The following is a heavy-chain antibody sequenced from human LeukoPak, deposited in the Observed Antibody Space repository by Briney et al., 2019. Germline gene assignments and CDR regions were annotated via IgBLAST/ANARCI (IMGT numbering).Heavy chain of an antibody. Sequence: GESLKISCKGSGYSFTSYWIGWVRQMPGRGLEWMGIIYPGDSDTRYSPSFQGQVTISADKSISTAYLQWSSLKASDTAMYYCARSPRDDYGRFDYWGQGTLVTVSS. J-gene: IGHJ4*02. D-gene: IGHD3-16*01. CDR1: GYSFTSYW. CDR2: IYPGDSDT. CDR3: ARSPRDDYGRFDY. V-gene: IGHV5-51*01.